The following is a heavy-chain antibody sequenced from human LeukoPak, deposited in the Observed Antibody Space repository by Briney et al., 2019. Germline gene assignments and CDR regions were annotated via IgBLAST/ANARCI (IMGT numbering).Heavy chain of an antibody. V-gene: IGHV1-58*02. Sequence: ASVKVSCKPSGFTFTSSAMQWVRQARGQRLEGIGWIVVGSGNTNYAQKFQERVTITRDMSTSTGYMELSSLRSEDTAVYYCAAYDFSSGYYRFHPWGQGTLVTVSS. CDR3: AAYDFSSGYYRFHP. J-gene: IGHJ5*02. D-gene: IGHD3-3*01. CDR2: IVVGSGNT. CDR1: GFTFTSSA.